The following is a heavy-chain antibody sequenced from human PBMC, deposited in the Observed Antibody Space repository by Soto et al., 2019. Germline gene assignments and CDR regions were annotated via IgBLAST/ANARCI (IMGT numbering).Heavy chain of an antibody. CDR3: ARHVGSYWYFDL. J-gene: IGHJ2*01. CDR1: GFTVTTSY. V-gene: IGHV3-66*04. CDR2: IYTGVNT. D-gene: IGHD1-26*01. Sequence: PGGSLRLSCAASGFTVTTSYMGWVRQAPGKGLEWVSSIYTGVNTYYAGSVRGRFTISTDNFKDTLYLQMNSLRVDDTAMYYCARHVGSYWYFDLWGRGTLVTVSS.